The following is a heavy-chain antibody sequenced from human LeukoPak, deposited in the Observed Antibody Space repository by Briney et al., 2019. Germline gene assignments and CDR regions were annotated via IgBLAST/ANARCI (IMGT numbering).Heavy chain of an antibody. CDR1: GYTFTSYG. CDR3: ARDLYYDSSGQRYYYGMDV. D-gene: IGHD3-22*01. J-gene: IGHJ6*02. Sequence: GASVKVSCKASGYTFTSYGISWVRQAPGQGLEWMGWISAYNGNTNYAQKLQGRVTMTTDTSTSTAYMELRSLGSDDTAVYYCARDLYYDSSGQRYYYGMDVWGQGTTVTVSS. V-gene: IGHV1-18*01. CDR2: ISAYNGNT.